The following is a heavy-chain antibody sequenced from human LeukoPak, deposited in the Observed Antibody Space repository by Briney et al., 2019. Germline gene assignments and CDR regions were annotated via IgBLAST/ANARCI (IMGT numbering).Heavy chain of an antibody. Sequence: PSETLSLTCTVSGGSISSYYWSWIRQPPGKGLEWIGYIYYSGSTNYNPSLKSRVTISVDTSKNQFSLKLSSVTAEDTAVYYCARGWLGSGLDYWGQGTLVTVSS. D-gene: IGHD6-19*01. V-gene: IGHV4-59*12. CDR1: GGSISSYY. CDR3: ARGWLGSGLDY. CDR2: IYYSGST. J-gene: IGHJ4*02.